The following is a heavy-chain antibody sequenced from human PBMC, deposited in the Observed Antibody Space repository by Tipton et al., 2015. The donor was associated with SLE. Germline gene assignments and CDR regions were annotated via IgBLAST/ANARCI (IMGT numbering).Heavy chain of an antibody. D-gene: IGHD6-6*01. CDR3: ASFPYSSSSFDY. CDR1: GGSISSGSYY. J-gene: IGHJ4*02. Sequence: TLSLTCTVSGGSISSGSYYWSWIRQPAGKGLEWIGRIYTSGNTNYNPSLKSRVTISVDTSKNQFSLKLSSVTAADTAVYYCASFPYSSSSFDYWGQGTLVTVSS. CDR2: IYTSGNT. V-gene: IGHV4-61*02.